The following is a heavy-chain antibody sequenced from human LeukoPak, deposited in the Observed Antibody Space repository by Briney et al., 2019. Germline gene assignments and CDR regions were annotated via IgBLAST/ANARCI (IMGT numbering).Heavy chain of an antibody. V-gene: IGHV4-4*07. CDR1: GGSISSYY. Sequence: SETLSLTCTVSGGSISSYYWSWIRQPAGKGLEWIGRIYTSGSTNYNPSLKSRVTMSVDTSKNQFSLKLSSVTAADTAVYYCAGIHDYGDSCYFDYWGQGTLVTVSS. D-gene: IGHD4-17*01. J-gene: IGHJ4*02. CDR3: AGIHDYGDSCYFDY. CDR2: IYTSGST.